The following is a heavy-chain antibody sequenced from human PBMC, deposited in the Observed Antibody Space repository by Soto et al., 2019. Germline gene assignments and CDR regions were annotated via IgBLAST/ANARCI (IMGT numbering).Heavy chain of an antibody. D-gene: IGHD2-8*01. Sequence: EVQLVESGGGLVHPGGSLRLSCAASGFTFSSHSMNWVRQAPGKGLEWISYISFSGSTMYYADSVKGRFTISRENAKNSLWLQMNSLRAEHTAGYYCASDFGLMADAWSSGAQAWGQGTLGNGFS. V-gene: IGHV3-48*01. CDR3: ASDFGLMADAWSSGAQA. CDR1: GFTFSSHS. CDR2: ISFSGSTM. J-gene: IGHJ5*02.